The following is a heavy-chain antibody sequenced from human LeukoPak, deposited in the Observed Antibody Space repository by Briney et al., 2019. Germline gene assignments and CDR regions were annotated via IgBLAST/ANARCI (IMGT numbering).Heavy chain of an antibody. CDR3: AKDLPTAYFDY. D-gene: IGHD2-2*01. V-gene: IGHV3-30*02. J-gene: IGHJ4*02. Sequence: GGSLRLSCSASGFTFNNFALHWVRQAPGKGLEWVAFIRNDGSIRYYADSVKGRFTISRDNSKNMLYLQMNSLRAEDAAVYYCAKDLPTAYFDYWGQGTLVTVSS. CDR1: GFTFNNFA. CDR2: IRNDGSIR.